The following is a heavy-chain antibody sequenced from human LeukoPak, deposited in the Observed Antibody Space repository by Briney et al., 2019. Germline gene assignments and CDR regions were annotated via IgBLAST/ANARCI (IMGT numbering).Heavy chain of an antibody. J-gene: IGHJ5*02. D-gene: IGHD3-10*01. CDR3: ARALKGNYYSGSGTYRWFAP. Sequence: GASVKVSCKASGYTFTGYYMHWVRQAPGQGLEWMGWMNPKSNNRGYAQKFQGRVTITTNTSISTAYMELSNLRSEDTAVYYCARALKGNYYSGSGTYRWFAPWGQGTLVTVSS. V-gene: IGHV1-8*03. CDR1: GYTFTGYY. CDR2: MNPKSNNR.